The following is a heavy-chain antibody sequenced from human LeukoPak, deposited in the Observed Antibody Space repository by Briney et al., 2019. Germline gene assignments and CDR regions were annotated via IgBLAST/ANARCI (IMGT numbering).Heavy chain of an antibody. J-gene: IGHJ3*02. D-gene: IGHD2-15*01. Sequence: PGGSLRLSCAASGFTVCSNYMSWVRQAPGKGLEWVSVIYSGGSTYYADSVKGRFTISRHNSKNTLYLQMNSLRAEDTAVYYCARQKREDCSGGSCYSVDAFDIWGQGTMVTVSS. CDR2: IYSGGST. CDR1: GFTVCSNY. CDR3: ARQKREDCSGGSCYSVDAFDI. V-gene: IGHV3-53*04.